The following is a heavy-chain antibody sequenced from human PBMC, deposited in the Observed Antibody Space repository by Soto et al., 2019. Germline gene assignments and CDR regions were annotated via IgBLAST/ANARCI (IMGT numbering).Heavy chain of an antibody. V-gene: IGHV3-64D*06. CDR2: ISNNGGSP. J-gene: IGHJ5*02. CDR3: VKEYYDILTSYSYFDP. CDR1: GFTFSSYA. Sequence: GGSLRLSCSASGFTFSSYAMHWVRQAPGKGLEYVSAISNNGGSPYYADSVKGRFTISRDNSKNTLYLQMSSLRAEDSAVYYCVKEYYDILTSYSYFDPWGQGTLVTVSS. D-gene: IGHD3-9*01.